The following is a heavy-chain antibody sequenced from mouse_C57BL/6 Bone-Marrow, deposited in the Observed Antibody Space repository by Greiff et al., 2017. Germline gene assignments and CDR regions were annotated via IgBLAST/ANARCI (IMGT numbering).Heavy chain of an antibody. CDR3: ARGVYGSSYYFDY. CDR1: GFTFSSYA. CDR2: ISDGGSYT. V-gene: IGHV5-4*03. J-gene: IGHJ2*01. D-gene: IGHD1-1*01. Sequence: EVKLEESGGGLVKPGGSLKLSCAASGFTFSSYAMSWVRQTPEKRLEWVATISDGGSYTYYPDNVKGRFTISRDNAKNNLYLQMSHLKSEDTAMYYCARGVYGSSYYFDYWGQGTTLTVSS.